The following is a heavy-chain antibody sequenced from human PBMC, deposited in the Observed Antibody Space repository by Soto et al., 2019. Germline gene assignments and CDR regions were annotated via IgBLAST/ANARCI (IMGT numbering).Heavy chain of an antibody. CDR2: IIPIFGTA. CDR3: ARRPKYGAGDFDY. Sequence: QVQLVQSGAEVKKPGSSVKVSCKASGGTFSSYAISWVRQAPGQGLAWMGGIIPIFGTATYAQKSQGRVTITARESTSTAYMELSSLSSEDTAVYYCARRPKYGAGDFDYWGQGTLVTVSS. J-gene: IGHJ4*02. CDR1: GGTFSSYA. D-gene: IGHD1-26*01. V-gene: IGHV1-69*01.